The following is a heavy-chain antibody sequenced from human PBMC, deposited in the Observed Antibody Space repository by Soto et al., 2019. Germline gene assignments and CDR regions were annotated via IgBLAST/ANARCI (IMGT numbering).Heavy chain of an antibody. V-gene: IGHV4-34*01. CDR3: ARVVVGPTNWFDP. Sequence: SETLSLTCAVYGGSFNAYYWIWVRQPPGKGLEWIGEINHSGNTNYNSALKSRVTISVDTPKNQFSLNLTSVTAADTAVYYCARVVVGPTNWFDPWGQGTLVTVSS. CDR2: INHSGNT. J-gene: IGHJ5*02. CDR1: GGSFNAYY. D-gene: IGHD2-21*01.